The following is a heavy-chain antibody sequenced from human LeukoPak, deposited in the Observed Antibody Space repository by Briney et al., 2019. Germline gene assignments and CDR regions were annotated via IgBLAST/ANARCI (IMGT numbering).Heavy chain of an antibody. CDR2: ISRSGSTI. CDR3: ARPQTSIAVTAPDAFDI. V-gene: IGHV3-11*01. D-gene: IGHD6-19*01. J-gene: IGHJ3*02. Sequence: GGSLRLSCAASGFTFSDYYMSWIRQAPGKGLEWVSYISRSGSTIYYADSVKGRFTISRDNAKNSLYLQMNSLRAEDTAVYYCARPQTSIAVTAPDAFDIWGQGTMVTVSS. CDR1: GFTFSDYY.